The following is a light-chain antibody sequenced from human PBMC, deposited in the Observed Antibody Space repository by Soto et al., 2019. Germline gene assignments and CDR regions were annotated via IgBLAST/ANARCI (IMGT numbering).Light chain of an antibody. V-gene: IGKV4-1*01. J-gene: IGKJ3*01. CDR3: QQYYSTFT. CDR2: WAS. Sequence: DIVMTQSPDSLAVSLGERATINCKSSQSVLYSSNNKNYLAWYQQKPGQPPKLLIYWASARESGVPDRFSGSGSGTDFPLPIRSLQAEDVAVYYCQQYYSTFTFGPGTKVDIK. CDR1: QSVLYSSNNKNY.